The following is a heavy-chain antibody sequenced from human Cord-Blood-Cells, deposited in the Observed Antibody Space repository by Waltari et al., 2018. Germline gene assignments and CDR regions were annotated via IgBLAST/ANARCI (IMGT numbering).Heavy chain of an antibody. CDR3: ARIRYSSSWYPGNDAFDI. D-gene: IGHD6-13*01. J-gene: IGHJ3*02. V-gene: IGHV2-70*01. CDR2: DDK. Sequence: DDKYYSTSLKTRLTISKDTSKNQVVLTMTNMDPVDTATYYCARIRYSSSWYPGNDAFDIWGQGTMVTVSS.